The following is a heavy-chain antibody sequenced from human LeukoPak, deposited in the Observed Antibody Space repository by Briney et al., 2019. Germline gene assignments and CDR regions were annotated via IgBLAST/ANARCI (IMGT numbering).Heavy chain of an antibody. D-gene: IGHD2-2*01. Sequence: GGSLRLSCAASGFTFDDYGMSWVRQAPGKGLEWLSYISSSDNTIYYADSVKGRFTISRDNAKNSLYLQMNSLRAEDTAVYYCAREKCSTTSCYLSWFDPWGQGTLVTVSS. J-gene: IGHJ5*02. V-gene: IGHV3-11*04. CDR1: GFTFDDYG. CDR3: AREKCSTTSCYLSWFDP. CDR2: ISSSDNTI.